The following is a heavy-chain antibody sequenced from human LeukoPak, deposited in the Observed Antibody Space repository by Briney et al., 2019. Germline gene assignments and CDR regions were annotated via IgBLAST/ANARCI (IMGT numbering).Heavy chain of an antibody. D-gene: IGHD5-12*01. CDR1: GFTFSSYS. CDR2: ISSRSRTI. J-gene: IGHJ6*03. V-gene: IGHV3-48*01. Sequence: GGSLRLSCAASGFTFSSYSMNWVRQAPGKGLEWVSYISSRSRTIYYADSVKGRFTISRDNAKNSLYLQINSLRAEDTAVYYCAREGKYSGYDYFDYYYMDVWGKGTTVTISS. CDR3: AREGKYSGYDYFDYYYMDV.